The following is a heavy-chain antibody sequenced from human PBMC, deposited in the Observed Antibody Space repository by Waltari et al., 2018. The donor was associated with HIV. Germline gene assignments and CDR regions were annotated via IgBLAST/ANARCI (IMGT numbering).Heavy chain of an antibody. J-gene: IGHJ6*02. V-gene: IGHV3-66*01. CDR1: GFTARSTY. D-gene: IGHD6-13*01. CDR3: ARDWAHSSSWSRYYYHGMDV. Sequence: EVQLVESGGGLVQPGGSMRLSCAASGFTARSTYMSWVPQAPGKGLEWVSVIYSGGSTYYADSVKGRFTISRDNSKNTLYLQMNSLRAEDTAVYYCARDWAHSSSWSRYYYHGMDVWGQGTTVTVSS. CDR2: IYSGGST.